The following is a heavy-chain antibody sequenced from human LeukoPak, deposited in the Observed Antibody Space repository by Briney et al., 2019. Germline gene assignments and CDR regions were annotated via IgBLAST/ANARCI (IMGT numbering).Heavy chain of an antibody. J-gene: IGHJ4*02. D-gene: IGHD5-24*01. V-gene: IGHV4-4*02. CDR1: GGSISSSNW. CDR2: IHHSGST. Sequence: SETLSLTCAVSGGSISSSNWWSWFRQPPGKGLEWIGEIHHSGSTNYNPSLKSRVTISVDTSKNQFSLKLSSVTAADTAVYYCASIPQDGYNYEGHYFDYWGQGTLVTVSS. CDR3: ASIPQDGYNYEGHYFDY.